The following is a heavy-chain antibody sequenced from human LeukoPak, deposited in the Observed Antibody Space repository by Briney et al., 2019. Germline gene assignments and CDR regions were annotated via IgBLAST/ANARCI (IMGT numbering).Heavy chain of an antibody. Sequence: PGRSLRLSCAASGFTFDNYGMHWVRQAPGKGLEWVAVIWYDGSNKYYADSVKGRFTISRDNSKNTLYLQMNSLRAEDTAVYYCARWALDYWGQGTLVTVSS. J-gene: IGHJ4*02. V-gene: IGHV3-33*01. CDR1: GFTFDNYG. CDR2: IWYDGSNK. CDR3: ARWALDY.